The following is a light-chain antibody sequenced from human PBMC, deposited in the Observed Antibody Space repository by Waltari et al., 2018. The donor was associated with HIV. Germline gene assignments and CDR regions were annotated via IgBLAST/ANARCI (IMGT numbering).Light chain of an antibody. CDR2: EVS. CDR1: SSDVGGYNY. V-gene: IGLV2-14*01. J-gene: IGLJ2*01. CDR3: SSYTSTSTLDVV. Sequence: QSALTQPASVSGSPGQSITISCTGTSSDVGGYNYVSWYQQHPAKAPKLMIYEVSNRPSGVSNPCSGSKSGNTASLTISWLQAEDDADYYCSSYTSTSTLDVVFGGGTKLTVL.